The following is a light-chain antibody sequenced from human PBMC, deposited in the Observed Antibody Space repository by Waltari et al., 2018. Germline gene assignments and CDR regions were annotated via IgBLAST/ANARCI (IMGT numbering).Light chain of an antibody. J-gene: IGKJ4*01. CDR1: HDISNY. V-gene: IGKV1-17*03. CDR2: DTS. CDR3: LQYNSYPLT. Sequence: DIQMTQSPSAMFASVGDRLTITCRASHDISNYLPWLQQKPGTVPKRLIYDTSNLQSGVPSRFRGSGFGTEFTLTISSLQPEDFATYYCLQYNSYPLTFGGGTKVEIK.